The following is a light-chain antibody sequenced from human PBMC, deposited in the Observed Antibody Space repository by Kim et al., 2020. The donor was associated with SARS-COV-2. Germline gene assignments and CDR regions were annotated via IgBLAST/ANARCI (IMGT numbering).Light chain of an antibody. J-gene: IGKJ4*01. CDR2: DAS. V-gene: IGKV1-13*02. CDR1: QGISSA. Sequence: AIQLTQSPSSLSASVGDRVTVTCRASQGISSALAWYQQRPENPPRLLMHDASILESGVPSRFSGSGSGTDFRLTISSLQPEDFATYYCQQFTTYPPTFGGGTKVDIK. CDR3: QQFTTYPPT.